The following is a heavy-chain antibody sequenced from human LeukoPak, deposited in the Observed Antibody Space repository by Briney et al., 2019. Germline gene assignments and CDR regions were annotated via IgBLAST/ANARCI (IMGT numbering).Heavy chain of an antibody. V-gene: IGHV3-48*03. J-gene: IGHJ4*02. CDR1: GFTFRSYE. D-gene: IGHD3/OR15-3a*01. Sequence: GGSVRLSCAASGFTFRSYEMNWVRQAPGKGLEWVSYISSSGSTKYYADSVKGRFTISRDNAKNSLYLQMNSLRAEDTAVYYCARVIWTGVLSPYFDYWGQGTLVTVSS. CDR2: ISSSGSTK. CDR3: ARVIWTGVLSPYFDY.